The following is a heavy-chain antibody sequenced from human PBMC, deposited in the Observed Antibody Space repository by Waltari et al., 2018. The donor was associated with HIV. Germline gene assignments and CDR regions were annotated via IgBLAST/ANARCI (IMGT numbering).Heavy chain of an antibody. CDR3: VRSPTYYYYGMDV. V-gene: IGHV3-13*01. CDR1: GFTFSSYD. J-gene: IGHJ6*02. Sequence: EVQLVESGGGLVQPGGSLRLSCAASGFTFSSYDMHWVRQATGKGLEWGSAIGTAGDTYYPGSVKGRFTISRENAKNSLYLQMNSLRAEDTAVYYCVRSPTYYYYGMDVWGQGTTVTVSS. CDR2: IGTAGDT.